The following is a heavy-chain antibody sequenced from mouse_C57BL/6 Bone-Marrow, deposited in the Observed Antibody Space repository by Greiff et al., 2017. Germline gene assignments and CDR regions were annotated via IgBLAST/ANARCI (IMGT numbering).Heavy chain of an antibody. CDR1: GFTFSSYT. V-gene: IGHV5-9*01. D-gene: IGHD1-1*01. CDR2: ISGGGGNT. CDR3: ARQGEITTVVALSDYAMDY. Sequence: EVHLVESGGGLVKPGGSLKLSCAASGFTFSSYTMSWVRQTPEKRLEWVATISGGGGNTYYPDSVKGRFTISRDNAKNTLYLQMSSLRSEDTALYYCARQGEITTVVALSDYAMDYWGQGTSVTVSS. J-gene: IGHJ4*01.